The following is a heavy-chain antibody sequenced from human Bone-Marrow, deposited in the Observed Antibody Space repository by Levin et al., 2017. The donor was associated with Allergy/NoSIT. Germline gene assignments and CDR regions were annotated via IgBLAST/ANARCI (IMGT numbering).Heavy chain of an antibody. CDR2: ISYDSSRK. V-gene: IGHV3-30*04. D-gene: IGHD3-16*01. CDR3: VRDYTRTYSFDY. CDR1: GFTFSTYA. J-gene: IGHJ4*02. Sequence: HSGGSLRLSCEASGFTFSTYAMHWVRQAPGKRLEWVSYISYDSSRKYYADSVKGRLTVSRDNSKNTLYLQMNSLRADDTALYYCVRDYTRTYSFDYWGQGTLVTVSS.